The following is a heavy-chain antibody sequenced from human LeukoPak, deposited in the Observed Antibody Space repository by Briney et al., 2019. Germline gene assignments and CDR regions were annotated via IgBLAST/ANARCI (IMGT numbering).Heavy chain of an antibody. D-gene: IGHD1-20*01. V-gene: IGHV3-48*03. CDR3: ARLLVYNSGGEAFDH. J-gene: IGHJ4*02. CDR1: GFTFSSYE. CDR2: ISSSGSTI. Sequence: GGSLRLSCAASGFTFSSYEMNWVRQAPGKGLEWVSYISSSGSTIYYADSVKGRFTISRDNAKNSLYLQMNSLRAEDTAVYYCARLLVYNSGGEAFDHWGQGTLVTVSS.